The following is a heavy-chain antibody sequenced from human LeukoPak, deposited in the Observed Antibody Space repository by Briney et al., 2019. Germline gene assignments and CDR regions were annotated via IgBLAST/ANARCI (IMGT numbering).Heavy chain of an antibody. CDR1: GFTFSSYE. V-gene: IGHV3-48*03. J-gene: IGHJ4*02. Sequence: GGSLRLSCAASGFTFSSYEMNWVRQAPGKGLEWVSYISSSGSGSVLYYAESVKGRFTISRDNAKNSLYLQMNSLTAEDTAVYYCARTYCTGGNCYPGIDYWGQGTLVTVSS. CDR3: ARTYCTGGNCYPGIDY. D-gene: IGHD2-15*01. CDR2: ISSSGSGSVL.